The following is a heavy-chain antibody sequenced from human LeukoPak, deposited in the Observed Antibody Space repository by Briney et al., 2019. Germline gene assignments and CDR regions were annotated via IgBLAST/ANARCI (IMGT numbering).Heavy chain of an antibody. CDR2: IYDSGNT. CDR3: GIMLTFGGVIAKGAHY. J-gene: IGHJ4*02. CDR1: ADSISSGGYS. Sequence: KASETLSLTCAVSADSISSGGYSWSWIRQPPGKGLEWIGYIYDSGNTYYNPSLKSRVIISGDTSKNQFSLKLSSVTTADTAVYYRGIMLTFGGVIAKGAHYWGQGILVTVSS. D-gene: IGHD3-16*02. V-gene: IGHV4-30-4*07.